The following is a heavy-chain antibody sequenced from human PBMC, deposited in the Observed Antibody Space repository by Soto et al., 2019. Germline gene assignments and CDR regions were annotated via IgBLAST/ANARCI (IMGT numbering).Heavy chain of an antibody. CDR2: ISYDGSNK. V-gene: IGHV3-30-3*01. Sequence: QVQLVESGGGVVQPGRSLRLSCAASGFTFSSYAMHWVRQAPGKGLEWVAVISYDGSNKQYADSVKGRFTISRDNSKNTLDVQMNSLRAEDTAAYYCAGDEKAGYCSGGSCYFYYGLDVWGPGTTVTVSS. J-gene: IGHJ6*02. CDR1: GFTFSSYA. CDR3: AGDEKAGYCSGGSCYFYYGLDV. D-gene: IGHD2-15*01.